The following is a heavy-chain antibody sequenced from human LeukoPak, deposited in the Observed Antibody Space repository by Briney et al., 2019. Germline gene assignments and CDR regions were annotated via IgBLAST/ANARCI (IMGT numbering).Heavy chain of an antibody. CDR1: GFTFSSYG. D-gene: IGHD4-17*01. J-gene: IGHJ3*02. Sequence: GGSLRLSCAASGFTFSSYGMHWVRQAPGKGLEWVAVIWYDGSNKYYADSVKGRFTISRDNSKNTLYLQMNSLRAEDTAVYYCARDHLNGVYAFDIWGQGTMVTVSS. V-gene: IGHV3-33*01. CDR2: IWYDGSNK. CDR3: ARDHLNGVYAFDI.